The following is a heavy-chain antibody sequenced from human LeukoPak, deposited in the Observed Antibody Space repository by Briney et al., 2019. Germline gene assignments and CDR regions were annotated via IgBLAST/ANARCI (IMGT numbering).Heavy chain of an antibody. CDR1: GFTFDDYA. Sequence: GRSLRLSCAASGFTFDDYAMHWVRQAPGKGLEWVSGISWNSGSIGYADSVKGRFTISRDNAKNSLYLQMNSLRAEDMALYYCAKDGDVRYCSGASCHLGGGYFDYWGQGTLVTVSS. CDR2: ISWNSGSI. J-gene: IGHJ4*02. D-gene: IGHD2-15*01. CDR3: AKDGDVRYCSGASCHLGGGYFDY. V-gene: IGHV3-9*03.